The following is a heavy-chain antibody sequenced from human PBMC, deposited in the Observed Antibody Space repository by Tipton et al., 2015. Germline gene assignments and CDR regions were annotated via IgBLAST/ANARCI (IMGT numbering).Heavy chain of an antibody. V-gene: IGHV4-38-2*01. CDR3: ACQDYDSLTRDYQTVDY. Sequence: GLVKPSETLSLTCAVSGYLIRSGHFWGWIRQPPGKGLEWIGSISHSGNTYYNPSLKSRVTMSRDTSKNQFSLKLTSVTAADTAVYYCACQDYDSLTRDYQTVDYWGQGTLVTVSS. J-gene: IGHJ4*02. CDR2: ISHSGNT. D-gene: IGHD3-9*01. CDR1: GYLIRSGHF.